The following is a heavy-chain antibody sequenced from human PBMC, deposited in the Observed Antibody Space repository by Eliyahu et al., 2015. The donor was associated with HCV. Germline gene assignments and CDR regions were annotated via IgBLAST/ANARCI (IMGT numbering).Heavy chain of an antibody. CDR1: GFTFDDYA. CDR3: AKDIGAGSTSPH. Sequence: SGFTFDDYAMHWVRQAPGKGLEWVSGISWNSGSIGYADSVKGRFTISRDNAKNSLYLQMNSLRAEDTALYYCAKDIGAGSTSPHWGQGTLATVSS. J-gene: IGHJ4*02. V-gene: IGHV3-9*01. CDR2: ISWNSGSI. D-gene: IGHD2-2*01.